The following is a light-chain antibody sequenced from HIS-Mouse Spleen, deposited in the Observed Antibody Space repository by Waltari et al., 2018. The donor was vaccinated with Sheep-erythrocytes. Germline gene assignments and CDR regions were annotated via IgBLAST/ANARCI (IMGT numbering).Light chain of an antibody. V-gene: IGLV2-11*02. CDR1: SSHVGGYNY. J-gene: IGLJ1*01. CDR3: CSYAGSYNHV. CDR2: DVS. Sequence: QSALTQPRSVSGSPGQSVTISCTGTSSHVGGYNYASWSQQHPGKAPKLMIYDVSKRPSGVPDRFSGSKSGNTASLTISGLQAEDEADYYCCSYAGSYNHVFATGTKVTVL.